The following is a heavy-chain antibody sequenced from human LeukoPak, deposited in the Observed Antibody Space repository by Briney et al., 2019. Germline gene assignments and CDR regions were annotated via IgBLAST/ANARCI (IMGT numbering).Heavy chain of an antibody. D-gene: IGHD3-10*01. Sequence: SETLSLTCTVSGGYISNYSWSWIRQPPGKGLEWVGYIYYSGSTNYNPSLRSRVTMSVDTSKNQFSLKLSSVTAADTAVYYCARSPGTGNYFDYWGQGTLVTVSS. CDR1: GGYISNYS. J-gene: IGHJ4*02. CDR3: ARSPGTGNYFDY. CDR2: IYYSGST. V-gene: IGHV4-59*08.